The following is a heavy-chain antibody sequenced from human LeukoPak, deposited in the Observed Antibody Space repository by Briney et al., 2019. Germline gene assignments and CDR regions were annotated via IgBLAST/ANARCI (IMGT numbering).Heavy chain of an antibody. V-gene: IGHV4-30-4*01. D-gene: IGHD1-26*01. Sequence: SQTLSLTCTVSGGSISSGYYYWTWIRQPRGRGLEGIGYIYYSGSTYYNPSLKSRVTISIDTSKSQFSLKLISVTAADTAVYYCARDRGGVGTLDYWGQGTLVTVSS. J-gene: IGHJ4*02. CDR2: IYYSGST. CDR1: GGSISSGYYY. CDR3: ARDRGGVGTLDY.